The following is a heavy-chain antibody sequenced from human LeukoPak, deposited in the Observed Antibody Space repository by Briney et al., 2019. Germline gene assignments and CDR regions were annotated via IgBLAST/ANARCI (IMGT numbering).Heavy chain of an antibody. CDR2: ISGSGGST. V-gene: IGHV3-23*01. J-gene: IGHJ4*02. CDR1: GFTFSSYA. D-gene: IGHD6-13*01. CDR3: AKDLGQQLVGKD. Sequence: GGSLRPSCAASGFTFSSYAMSWVRQAPGKGLEWVSAISGSGGSTYYADSVKGRFTISRDNSKNTLYLQMNSLRAEGTAVYYCAKDLGQQLVGKDWGQGTLVTVSS.